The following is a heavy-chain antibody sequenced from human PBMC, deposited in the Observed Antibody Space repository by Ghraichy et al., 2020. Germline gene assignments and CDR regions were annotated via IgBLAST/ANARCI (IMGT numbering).Heavy chain of an antibody. J-gene: IGHJ6*02. D-gene: IGHD2-2*01. CDR2: ISGSGGST. CDR3: AKDQHDIVVVPAALNLYYCYGMDV. V-gene: IGHV3-23*01. Sequence: GSLRLSCAASGFTFSSYAMSWVRQAPGKGLEWVSAISGSGGSTYYADSVKGRFTISRDNSKNTLYLQMNSLRAEDTAVYYCAKDQHDIVVVPAALNLYYCYGMDVWGQGTTVTVSS. CDR1: GFTFSSYA.